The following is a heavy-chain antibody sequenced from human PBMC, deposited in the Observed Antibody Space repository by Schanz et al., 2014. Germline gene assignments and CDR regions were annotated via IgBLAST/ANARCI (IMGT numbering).Heavy chain of an antibody. Sequence: QVQLVESGGGVVQPGRSLRLSCAASGFTFSSYGMHWVRQVPGKGLEWVAVVCYDGSKKYYADSVKGRFTISRDNSKNTLYLQMKSLRVEDTAVYYCVKDPDKYNWNDVEGMDVWGPGTTVTVSS. CDR3: VKDPDKYNWNDVEGMDV. J-gene: IGHJ6*01. V-gene: IGHV3-33*06. CDR1: GFTFSSYG. CDR2: VCYDGSKK. D-gene: IGHD1-1*01.